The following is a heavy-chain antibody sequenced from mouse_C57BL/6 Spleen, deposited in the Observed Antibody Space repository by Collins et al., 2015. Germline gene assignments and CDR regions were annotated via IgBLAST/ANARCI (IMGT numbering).Heavy chain of an antibody. V-gene: IGHV1-15*01. CDR2: IDPETGGT. Sequence: QVQLQQSGAELVRPGASVTLSCKASGYTFTDYEMHWVKQTPVHGLEWIGAIDPETGGTAYNQKFKGKAILTADKSSSTAYMELRSLTSEDSAVYYCTRRGDDRYFDVWGTGTTVTVPS. CDR3: TRRGDDRYFDV. CDR1: GYTFTDYE. J-gene: IGHJ1*03. D-gene: IGHD2-12*01.